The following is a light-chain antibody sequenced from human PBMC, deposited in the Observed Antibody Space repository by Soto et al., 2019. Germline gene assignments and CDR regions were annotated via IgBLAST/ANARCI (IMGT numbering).Light chain of an antibody. Sequence: EIVMTQSPATLSVSPGERATLSCRASQSVFANLAWYQQRPGQAPRLLIYGASTRATGIPARFSGSGSGAEYTLTISSLQSEDSAVYYCQQYQSWPPLTFGGGTKVEIK. CDR1: QSVFAN. CDR2: GAS. CDR3: QQYQSWPPLT. V-gene: IGKV3-15*01. J-gene: IGKJ4*01.